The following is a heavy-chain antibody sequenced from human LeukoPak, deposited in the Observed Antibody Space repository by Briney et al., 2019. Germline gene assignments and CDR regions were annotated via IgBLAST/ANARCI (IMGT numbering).Heavy chain of an antibody. D-gene: IGHD6-13*01. J-gene: IGHJ4*02. CDR1: GFTFSNYW. CDR2: ISRSSGYV. CDR3: ARFPEGSSTWSIDF. V-gene: IGHV3-21*01. Sequence: GGSLRLSCAASGFTFSNYWMNWVRQAPGKGLEWVSSISRSSGYVFYADSMKGRFTVSRDNSKNSLYLQMNTLRAEDTAVYYCARFPEGSSTWSIDFWGQGTLVTVSS.